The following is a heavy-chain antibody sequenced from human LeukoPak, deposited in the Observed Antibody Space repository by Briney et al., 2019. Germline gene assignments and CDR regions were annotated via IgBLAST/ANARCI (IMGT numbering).Heavy chain of an antibody. CDR1: GFTFSTSW. Sequence: GGSLRLSCAASGFTFSTSWMTWVRQAPGKGLEWVANIKQDGTETYYVDSVKGRFTISRDNSKNTLYLQMNSLRAEDTAVYYCARDVYGDYGGYYYYYMDVWGKGTTVTISS. D-gene: IGHD4-17*01. J-gene: IGHJ6*03. CDR2: IKQDGTET. CDR3: ARDVYGDYGGYYYYYMDV. V-gene: IGHV3-7*01.